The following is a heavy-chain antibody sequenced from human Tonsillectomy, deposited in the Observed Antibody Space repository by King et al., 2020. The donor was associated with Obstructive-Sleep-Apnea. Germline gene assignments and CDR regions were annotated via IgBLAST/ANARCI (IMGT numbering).Heavy chain of an antibody. J-gene: IGHJ4*02. Sequence: VQLVESGGGVVQPGRSLRLSCAASGFTFSSYGMHWVRQAPGKGPEWVAVISYDGSNKYYADSVKGRFTISRDNSKNTLYLQMNSLRAEDTAVYYCAKALLLGDRAPDHWGQGTLVTVSS. CDR1: GFTFSSYG. CDR3: AKALLLGDRAPDH. V-gene: IGHV3-30*18. D-gene: IGHD2-21*02. CDR2: ISYDGSNK.